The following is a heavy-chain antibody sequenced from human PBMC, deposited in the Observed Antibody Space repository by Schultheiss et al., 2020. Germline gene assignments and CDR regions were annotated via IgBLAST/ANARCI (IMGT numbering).Heavy chain of an antibody. D-gene: IGHD6-13*01. CDR3: TTDPGGVLIYYYYGMDV. J-gene: IGHJ6*02. CDR1: GFTFNNYT. V-gene: IGHV3-15*01. Sequence: GGSLRLSCAASGFTFNNYTMNWVRQAPGKGLEWVGRIKSKTDGGTTDYAAPVKGRFTISRDDSKNTLYLQMNSLKTEDTAVYYCTTDPGGVLIYYYYGMDVWGQGTTVTGSS. CDR2: IKSKTDGGTT.